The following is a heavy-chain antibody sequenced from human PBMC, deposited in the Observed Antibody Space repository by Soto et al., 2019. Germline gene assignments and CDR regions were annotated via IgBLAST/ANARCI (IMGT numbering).Heavy chain of an antibody. J-gene: IGHJ3*02. CDR3: ARGDYIWGSYRPGAFDI. Sequence: SETLSLTCTVSGGSISSSSYYWGWIRQPPGKGLEWIGSIYYSGSTYYNPSLKSRVTISVDTSKNQFSLKLSSVTAADTAVYYCARGDYIWGSYRPGAFDIWGQGTXVTVSS. V-gene: IGHV4-39*01. CDR2: IYYSGST. D-gene: IGHD3-16*02. CDR1: GGSISSSSYY.